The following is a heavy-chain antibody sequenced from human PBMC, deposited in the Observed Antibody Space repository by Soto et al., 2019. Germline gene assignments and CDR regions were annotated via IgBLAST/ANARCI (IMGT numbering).Heavy chain of an antibody. CDR3: ARSPRSSPYFDY. J-gene: IGHJ4*02. D-gene: IGHD6-13*01. CDR2: IYPGDSET. V-gene: IGHV5-51*01. Sequence: GESLKISCQCSGYTFSNFWIAWVRQLPGKGLEYMGIIYPGDSETRYSPSFHGKVTISADRSIGTAYLPWSSLEASDSAFYFCARSPRSSPYFDYWGQGALVTVSS. CDR1: GYTFSNFW.